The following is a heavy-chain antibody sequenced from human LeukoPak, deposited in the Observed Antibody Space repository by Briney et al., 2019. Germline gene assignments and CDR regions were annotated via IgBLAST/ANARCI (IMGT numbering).Heavy chain of an antibody. D-gene: IGHD6-19*01. V-gene: IGHV3-23*01. CDR3: AREKQWQAKEDF. CDR1: GFSFSGYD. Sequence: GGSLRLSCAASGFSFSGYDINWVRQAPGKGLEWVSAIAYVDDSTYYANSVKGRFTISRDNSKSTVYLQMNSPTVGDTAVYYCAREKQWQAKEDFWGQGTLVTVSS. CDR2: IAYVDDST. J-gene: IGHJ4*02.